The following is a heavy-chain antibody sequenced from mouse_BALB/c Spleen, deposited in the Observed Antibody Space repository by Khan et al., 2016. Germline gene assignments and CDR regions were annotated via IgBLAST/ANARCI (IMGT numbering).Heavy chain of an antibody. CDR1: GFSLTSYG. V-gene: IGHV2-4-1*01. CDR3: ARNWGLRRVFDY. CDR2: IWSGGST. D-gene: IGHD2-4*01. Sequence: QVQLKESGPGLVQPSQSLSITCTVSGFSLTSYGVHWVRQSPGKGLEWLGVIWSGGSTDYNAAFISRLSISKDNSKSQVFFKMNGLQAEYTAIYYCARNWGLRRVFDYWGQGTTLTVSS. J-gene: IGHJ2*01.